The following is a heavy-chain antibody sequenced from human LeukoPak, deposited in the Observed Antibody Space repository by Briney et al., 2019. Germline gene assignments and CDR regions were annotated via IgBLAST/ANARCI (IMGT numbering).Heavy chain of an antibody. J-gene: IGHJ4*02. CDR2: IDPGGGRI. Sequence: AASVKVSCKASGYTFISYYMHWVRQAPGQGLEWMAMIDPGGGRIVYAQKFQGRVTMTRDMSTSTVYMELSSLRSEDTAMYYCAREPPESYYFDYWGQGTLVTVSS. D-gene: IGHD3-10*01. CDR1: GYTFISYY. V-gene: IGHV1-46*01. CDR3: AREPPESYYFDY.